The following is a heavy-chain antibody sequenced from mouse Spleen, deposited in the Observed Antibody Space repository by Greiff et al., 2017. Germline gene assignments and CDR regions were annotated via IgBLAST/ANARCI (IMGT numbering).Heavy chain of an antibody. J-gene: IGHJ4*01. CDR2: ISYSGST. V-gene: IGHV3-8*01. CDR3: ATSLLRPFYAMDY. Sequence: EVQGVESGPGLAKPSQTLSLTCSVTGYSITSDYWNWIRKFPGNKLEYMGYISYSGSTYYNPSLKSRISITRDTSKNQYYLQLNSVTTEDTATYYCATSLLRPFYAMDYWGQGTSVTVSS. CDR1: GYSITSDY. D-gene: IGHD1-2*01.